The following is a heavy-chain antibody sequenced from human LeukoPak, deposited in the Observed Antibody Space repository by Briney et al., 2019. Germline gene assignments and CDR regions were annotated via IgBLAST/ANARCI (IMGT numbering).Heavy chain of an antibody. V-gene: IGHV3-30*04. CDR2: ISYDGSNK. J-gene: IGHJ3*02. D-gene: IGHD3-22*01. Sequence: GGSLRLSCAASGFTFSSYAMHWVRQAPGKGLEWVAVISYDGSNKYYADSVKGRFTISRDNSKNTLYLQMNSLRAEDTAVHYCARVTSSYYDSSGSYAFDIWGQGTMVTVSS. CDR3: ARVTSSYYDSSGSYAFDI. CDR1: GFTFSSYA.